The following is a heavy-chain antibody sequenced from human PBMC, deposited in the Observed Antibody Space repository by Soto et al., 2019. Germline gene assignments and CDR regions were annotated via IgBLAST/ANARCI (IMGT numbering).Heavy chain of an antibody. D-gene: IGHD5-18*01. CDR2: IYYSGST. CDR1: GGSISSYY. Sequence: SETLSLTCTVSGGSISSYYWSWIRQPPGKGLEWIGYIYYSGSTNYNPSLKSRVTISVDTSKNQFSLKLSSVTAADTAVYYCARHVGYGTDAFDIWGQGTMVTVS. J-gene: IGHJ3*02. CDR3: ARHVGYGTDAFDI. V-gene: IGHV4-59*08.